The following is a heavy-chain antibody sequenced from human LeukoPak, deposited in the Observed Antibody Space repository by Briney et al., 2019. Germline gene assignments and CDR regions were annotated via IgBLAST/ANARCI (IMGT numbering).Heavy chain of an antibody. CDR2: KNPNSGNS. V-gene: IGHV1-8*01. J-gene: IGHJ4*02. Sequence: ASVKVSCKVSGYTFTNYDINWVRQATGQGLEWRGYKNPNSGNSAYAQKFQGRVTITRDASITTAYMELSGLRSEDTALYYCAREGLDYWGQGTLVTVSS. CDR3: AREGLDY. CDR1: GYTFTNYD.